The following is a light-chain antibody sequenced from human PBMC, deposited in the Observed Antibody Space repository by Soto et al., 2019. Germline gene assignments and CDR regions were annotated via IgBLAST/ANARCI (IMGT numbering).Light chain of an antibody. Sequence: DIQVTQSPSFVSASVGDRITITCRASQGISNWLAWYQQHPGKAPKLLIYGATSLHSGVPSRFSGSGSGTEFTRTISGLQPEDFATYYCQQADSVASFGQGTKIDMK. CDR1: QGISNW. J-gene: IGKJ1*01. CDR3: QQADSVAS. V-gene: IGKV1-12*01. CDR2: GAT.